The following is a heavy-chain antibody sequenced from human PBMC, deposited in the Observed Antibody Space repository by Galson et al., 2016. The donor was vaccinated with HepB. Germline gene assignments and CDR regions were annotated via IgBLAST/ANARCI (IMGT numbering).Heavy chain of an antibody. J-gene: IGHJ4*02. CDR3: ARGRYCSGGSCYGGFDY. Sequence: VKVSCKASGFTFTTYDINWVRQATGQGLEWLGWMIPNIGTTGYAQKFQGRVTMTRNTSISTAYMELRSLRSEDTAVYYCARGRYCSGGSCYGGFDYWGQGALVTVSS. CDR1: GFTFTTYD. D-gene: IGHD2-15*01. CDR2: MIPNIGTT. V-gene: IGHV1-8*01.